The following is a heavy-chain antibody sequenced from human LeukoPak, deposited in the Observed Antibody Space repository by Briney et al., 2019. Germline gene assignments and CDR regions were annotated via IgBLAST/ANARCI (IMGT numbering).Heavy chain of an antibody. CDR1: GGSFSGYY. CDR3: ARARLFGGVIAWRGAWFDP. J-gene: IGHJ5*02. V-gene: IGHV4-34*01. CDR2: INHSGST. D-gene: IGHD3-16*02. Sequence: SETLSLTCAVYGGSFSGYYWSWIRQPPGKGLEWIGEINHSGSTNYNPSLKSRVTISVDTSKNQFPLKLSSVTAADTAVYYCARARLFGGVIAWRGAWFDPWGQGTLVTVSS.